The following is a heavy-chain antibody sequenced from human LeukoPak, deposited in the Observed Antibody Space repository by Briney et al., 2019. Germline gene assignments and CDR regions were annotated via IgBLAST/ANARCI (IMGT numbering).Heavy chain of an antibody. CDR1: GFSFSSHG. V-gene: IGHV3-23*01. J-gene: IGHJ6*03. CDR2: IIGGAGST. Sequence: GGTLRLPCAASGFSFSSHGMTWVRQAPGKGLEWVSGIIGGAGSTYYADSVKGRFTISGDNSKNTLFLQMNSLRAEDTAVYYCARASVGWWHDRPYYMDVWGKGTTVTVSS. CDR3: ARASVGWWHDRPYYMDV. D-gene: IGHD2-8*02.